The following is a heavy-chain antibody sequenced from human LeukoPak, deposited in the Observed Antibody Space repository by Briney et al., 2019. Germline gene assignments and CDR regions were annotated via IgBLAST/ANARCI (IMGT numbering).Heavy chain of an antibody. V-gene: IGHV4-4*02. J-gene: IGHJ5*02. CDR2: IYHSGST. CDR3: ARQRNAYYYYDSSGTGVGWFDP. D-gene: IGHD3-22*01. CDR1: GGSISSSNW. Sequence: PSGTLSLTCAVSGGSISSSNWWSWVRQPPGKGLEWIGEIYHSGSTNYNPSLKSRVTISVDKSKNQFSLKLSSVTAADTAVYYCARQRNAYYYYDSSGTGVGWFDPWGQGTLVTVSS.